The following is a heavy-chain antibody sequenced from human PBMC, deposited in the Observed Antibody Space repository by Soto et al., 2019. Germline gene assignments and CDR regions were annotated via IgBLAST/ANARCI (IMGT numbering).Heavy chain of an antibody. CDR1: GGSITSRNYY. D-gene: IGHD1-1*01. V-gene: IGHV4-39*01. Sequence: QLQLQESGPGLVKPSETLSLTCTVSGGSITSRNYYWGSIRQPPGKGLEWIGKSYDSGSTSYNPSIKTRVTIAVDTTKNQLSLRLSSVTAADTAMNYCAIQNTLSGYGYGLGGYNVDSWGQGTLVTVSS. CDR2: SYDSGST. CDR3: AIQNTLSGYGYGLGGYNVDS. J-gene: IGHJ4*02.